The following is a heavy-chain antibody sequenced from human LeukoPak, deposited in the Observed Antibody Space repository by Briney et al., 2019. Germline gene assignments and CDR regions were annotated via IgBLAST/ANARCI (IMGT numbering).Heavy chain of an antibody. D-gene: IGHD6-13*01. Sequence: SVKVSCKASGGTFISYAISWVRQAPGQGLEWMGGIIPIFGTANYAQKFQGRVTITADESTSTAYMELSSLRSEDTAVYYCARGGIAAAYYYYYYGMDVWGQGTTVTVSS. CDR3: ARGGIAAAYYYYYYGMDV. CDR1: GGTFISYA. J-gene: IGHJ6*02. CDR2: IIPIFGTA. V-gene: IGHV1-69*13.